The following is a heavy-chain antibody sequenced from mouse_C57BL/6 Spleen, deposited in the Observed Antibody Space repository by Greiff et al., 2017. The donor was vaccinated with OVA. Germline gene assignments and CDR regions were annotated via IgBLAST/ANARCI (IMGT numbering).Heavy chain of an antibody. V-gene: IGHV10-1*01. J-gene: IGHJ2*01. Sequence: EVQGVESGGGLVQPKGSLKLSCAASGFSFNTYAMNWVRQAPGKGLEWVARIRSKSNNYATYYADSVKDRFTISRDDSESMLYLQMNNLKTEDTAMYYCVRHGLGVFDYWGQGTTLTVSA. CDR3: VRHGLGVFDY. D-gene: IGHD4-1*01. CDR2: IRSKSNNYAT. CDR1: GFSFNTYA.